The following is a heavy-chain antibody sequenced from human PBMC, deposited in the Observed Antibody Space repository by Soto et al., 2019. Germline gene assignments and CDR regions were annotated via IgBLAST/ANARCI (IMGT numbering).Heavy chain of an antibody. CDR1: GYTFTSYD. D-gene: IGHD2-15*01. V-gene: IGHV1-8*01. J-gene: IGHJ4*02. CDR3: ARIYCSGGSCYQFDY. CDR2: MNPNSGNT. Sequence: QVQLVQSGAEVKKPGASVKVSCKASGYTFTSYDINWVRQATGQGLEWMGWMNPNSGNTGHAQKCQGRVTRTRNTSMSTAYMELSSLRSEDTAVYYCARIYCSGGSCYQFDYWGQGTLVTVSS.